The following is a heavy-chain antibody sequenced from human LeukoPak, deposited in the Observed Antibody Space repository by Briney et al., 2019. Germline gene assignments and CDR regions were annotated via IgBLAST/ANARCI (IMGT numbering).Heavy chain of an antibody. D-gene: IGHD6-19*01. CDR2: ISSSSYI. J-gene: IGHJ6*02. V-gene: IGHV3-21*01. CDR1: GFTLSSYS. CDR3: ARDQAVAIEHYYYYYGMDV. Sequence: GRSLRLSCAASGFTLSSYSMNWVRQAPGKGLEWVSSISSSSYIYYADSVKGRFTISRDNAKNSLYLQMNSLRAEDTAVYYCARDQAVAIEHYYYYYGMDVWGQGTTVTVSS.